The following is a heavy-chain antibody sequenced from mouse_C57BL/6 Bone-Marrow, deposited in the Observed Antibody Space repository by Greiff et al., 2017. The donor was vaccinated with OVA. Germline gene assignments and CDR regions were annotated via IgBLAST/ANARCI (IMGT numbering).Heavy chain of an antibody. J-gene: IGHJ3*01. Sequence: VKLMESGAELVKPGASVKISCKASGYAFSSYWMNWVKQRPGKGLEWIGQIYPGDGDTNYNGKFKGKATLTADKSSSTAYMQLSSLTSEDSAVYCCARSASCDFAYWGQGTLVTVSA. CDR2: IYPGDGDT. V-gene: IGHV1-80*01. D-gene: IGHD2-13*01. CDR1: GYAFSSYW. CDR3: ARSASCDFAY.